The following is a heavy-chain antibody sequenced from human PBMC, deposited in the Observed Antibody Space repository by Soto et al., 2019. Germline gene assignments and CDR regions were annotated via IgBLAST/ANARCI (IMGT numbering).Heavy chain of an antibody. CDR1: GFTFSSYW. D-gene: IGHD2-2*01. J-gene: IGHJ4*02. CDR3: ARGPYCSSTSCYYFDY. Sequence: GGSLRLSCAASGFTFSSYWMYWVRQAPGKGLVWVSRINSDGSSTSYADSVKGRFTISRDNAKNTLYLQMNSLRAEDTAVYYCARGPYCSSTSCYYFDYWGQGTLVTVSS. CDR2: INSDGSST. V-gene: IGHV3-74*01.